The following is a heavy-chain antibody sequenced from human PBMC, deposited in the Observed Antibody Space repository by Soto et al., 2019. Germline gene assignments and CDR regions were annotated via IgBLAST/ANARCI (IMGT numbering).Heavy chain of an antibody. CDR1: GFSLSTSGVG. D-gene: IGHD4-17*01. V-gene: IGHV2-5*02. CDR2: IYWDDDK. J-gene: IGHJ4*02. CDR3: GHRRVNDYGDSADY. Sequence: QITLKESGPTLVKPTQTLTLTCTFSGFSLSTSGVGVGWIRQPPGKALEWLALIYWDDDKRYSPSLKSRRTITEGTSKNQVGLTMTNMDPVDTATDYWGHRRVNDYGDSADYWGKGTLVTVSS.